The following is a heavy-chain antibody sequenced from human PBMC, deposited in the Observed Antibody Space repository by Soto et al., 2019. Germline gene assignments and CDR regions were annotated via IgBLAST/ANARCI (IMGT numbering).Heavy chain of an antibody. CDR3: ATTMIVVDTFDH. CDR2: IAYDGSSK. CDR1: GFTFSRYG. Sequence: QVQLVESGGGVVEPGRSLRLSCVAAGFTFSRYGMHWVRQAPGKGLEWVAVIAYDGSSKYYADAVKGRFTISRDNSKNTLYLEMNSLRPEDTSVYYCATTMIVVDTFDHWGQGTLVTVSS. V-gene: IGHV3-30*03. J-gene: IGHJ4*02. D-gene: IGHD3-22*01.